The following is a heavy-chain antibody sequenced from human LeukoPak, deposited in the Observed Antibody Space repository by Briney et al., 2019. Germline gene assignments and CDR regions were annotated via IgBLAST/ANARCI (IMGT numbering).Heavy chain of an antibody. D-gene: IGHD2-2*01. CDR3: ARDHSCSSTSCYGENAFDI. J-gene: IGHJ3*02. CDR1: GFTFSDYY. CDR2: ISSSGSTI. Sequence: GGSLRLSCAASGFTFSDYYMSWIRRAPGKGLEWVSYISSSGSTIYYADSVRGRFTISRDNAKNSLYLQMNSLRAEDTAVYYCARDHSCSSTSCYGENAFDIWGQGTMVTVSS. V-gene: IGHV3-11*01.